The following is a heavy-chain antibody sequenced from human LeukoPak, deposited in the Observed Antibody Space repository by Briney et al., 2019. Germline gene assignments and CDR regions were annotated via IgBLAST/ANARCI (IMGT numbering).Heavy chain of an antibody. Sequence: ASVKVSCKASGYTFTGYYMHWVRQAPGQGLEWMGRINPNSGGTNYAQKFQGRVTMTRDTSISTAYMELSRLRSDDTAVYYCARGRFWSNYFDYWGQGTLVTVSS. V-gene: IGHV1-2*06. CDR3: ARGRFWSNYFDY. J-gene: IGHJ4*02. CDR2: INPNSGGT. D-gene: IGHD3-3*01. CDR1: GYTFTGYY.